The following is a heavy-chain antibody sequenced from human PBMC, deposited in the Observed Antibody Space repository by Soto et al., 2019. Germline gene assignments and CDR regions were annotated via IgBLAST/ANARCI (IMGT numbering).Heavy chain of an antibody. D-gene: IGHD6-19*01. Sequence: XSVKDSCQASIYSFTSYGISWVRQAPGQGLEWMEWISAYNGNTNYAQKLQGRVTMTTDTSTSTAYMELRILRSDDTGVYYCARDLGWGMEVWGKGTAVTVS. CDR1: IYSFTSYG. J-gene: IGHJ6*04. V-gene: IGHV1-18*04. CDR3: ARDLGWGMEV. CDR2: ISAYNGNT.